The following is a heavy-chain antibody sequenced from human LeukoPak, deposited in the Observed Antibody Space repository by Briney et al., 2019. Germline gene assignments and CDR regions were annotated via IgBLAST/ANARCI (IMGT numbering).Heavy chain of an antibody. Sequence: SETLSLTCTVSGGSISSGDYYWSWIRQPPGKGLEWIGYIYYSGSTYYNPSLKSRVTISVDTSKNQFSLKLSSVTAADTAVYYCARGDWNDGANWFDPWGQGTLVTVSS. V-gene: IGHV4-30-4*08. CDR2: IYYSGST. CDR1: GGSISSGDYY. D-gene: IGHD1-1*01. J-gene: IGHJ5*02. CDR3: ARGDWNDGANWFDP.